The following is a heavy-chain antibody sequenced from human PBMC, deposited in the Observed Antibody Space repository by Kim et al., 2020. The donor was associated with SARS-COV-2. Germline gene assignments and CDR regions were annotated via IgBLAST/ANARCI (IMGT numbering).Heavy chain of an antibody. D-gene: IGHD3-22*01. J-gene: IGHJ4*02. Sequence: DSVKGRFTISRDNSKNTLYLQMNSLRAEDTAVYYCARDSGYYDSSGPFDYWGQGTLVTVSS. CDR3: ARDSGYYDSSGPFDY. V-gene: IGHV3-30*01.